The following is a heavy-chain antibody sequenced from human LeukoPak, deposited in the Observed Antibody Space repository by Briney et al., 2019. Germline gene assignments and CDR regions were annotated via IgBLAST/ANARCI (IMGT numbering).Heavy chain of an antibody. CDR1: GGTFSSYA. CDR2: IIPIFGTA. D-gene: IGHD5-18*01. Sequence: GASVKVSCKASGGTFSSYAISWVRQAPGQGLEWMGRIIPIFGTANYAQKFQGRDTITTDESTSTAYMELSSLRSEDTAVYYCARDRYSYGYFDYWGQGTLVTVSS. J-gene: IGHJ4*02. V-gene: IGHV1-69*05. CDR3: ARDRYSYGYFDY.